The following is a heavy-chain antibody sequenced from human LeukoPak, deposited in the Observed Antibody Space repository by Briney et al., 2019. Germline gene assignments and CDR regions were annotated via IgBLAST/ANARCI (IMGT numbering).Heavy chain of an antibody. CDR3: ARTRGRDIVVVKGDAFDI. Sequence: AGESLKISCKGSGYSFTSYWIGWVRQMPGKGLEWMGIIYPGDSDTRYSPSFQGQVTISADKSISTAYLQWSSLKASDTAMYYCARTRGRDIVVVKGDAFDIWGQGTMVTVSS. V-gene: IGHV5-51*01. CDR1: GYSFTSYW. J-gene: IGHJ3*02. D-gene: IGHD2-21*01. CDR2: IYPGDSDT.